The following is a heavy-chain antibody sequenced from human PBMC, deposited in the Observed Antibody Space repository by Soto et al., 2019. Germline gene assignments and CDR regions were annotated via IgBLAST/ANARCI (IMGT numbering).Heavy chain of an antibody. CDR2: IYGDNDN. Sequence: QITLKESGPSPVKPTQTLTVTCTFSGFSLSNSGVGVARIRQPPGKAMEWLALIYGDNDNRYSPSLKTRLTITKDTSKNQVVLTMTNRDPVDTATYYCAHCTLHDYGDSDPGTSYVFDSLGQGTLVTVSS. D-gene: IGHD4-17*01. CDR1: GFSLSNSGVG. J-gene: IGHJ4*02. CDR3: AHCTLHDYGDSDPGTSYVFDS. V-gene: IGHV2-5*02.